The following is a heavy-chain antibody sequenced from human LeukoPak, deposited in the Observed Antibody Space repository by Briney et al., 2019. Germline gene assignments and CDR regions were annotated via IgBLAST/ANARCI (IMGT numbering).Heavy chain of an antibody. CDR3: ARARIVGAPGSFDY. D-gene: IGHD1-26*01. J-gene: IGHJ4*02. Sequence: ASVTVSCKASGYTFTVYYMHWVRQAPGQGLEWMGWINPNSGGTNYAQKFQGRVTMTRDTSISTAYMELSRLRSDDTAVYYCARARIVGAPGSFDYWGQGTLVTVSS. CDR2: INPNSGGT. V-gene: IGHV1-2*02. CDR1: GYTFTVYY.